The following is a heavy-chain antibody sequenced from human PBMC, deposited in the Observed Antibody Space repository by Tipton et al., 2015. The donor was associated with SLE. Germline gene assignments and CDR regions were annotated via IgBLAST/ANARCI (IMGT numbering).Heavy chain of an antibody. CDR1: GFTFSTSA. CDR3: AATVTALSGAVYYGMDV. CDR2: IVVGSGLT. D-gene: IGHD2-8*02. V-gene: IGHV1-58*02. J-gene: IGHJ6*02. Sequence: QLVQSGAEVKKPGTSVKVSCKASGFTFSTSAMHWVRQARGQRPEWIGWIVVGSGLTTYAQKFQERVTISSDMSTTTVFLELSSLGSEDTAMYYCAATVTALSGAVYYGMDVWGHGTTVTVSS.